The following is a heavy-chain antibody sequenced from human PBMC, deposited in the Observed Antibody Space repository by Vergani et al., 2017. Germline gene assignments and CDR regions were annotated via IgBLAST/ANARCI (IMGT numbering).Heavy chain of an antibody. J-gene: IGHJ5*02. CDR3: VRGGTFDWLST. D-gene: IGHD3-9*01. CDR1: GYYFTDNY. V-gene: IGHV1-2*02. CDR2: ITPQNGGT. Sequence: QVQLVQSGAEVKKPGAAVKVSCKASGYYFTDNYLHWVRQAPGQGLEWMGRITPQNGGTQYAEKFKGRVTMTRDTSITTAYMEFNSLTSDDTAVYYCVRGGTFDWLSTWGQGTLVTVSS.